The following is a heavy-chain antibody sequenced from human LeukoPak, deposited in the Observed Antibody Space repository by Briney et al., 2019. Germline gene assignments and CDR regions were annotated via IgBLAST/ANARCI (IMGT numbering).Heavy chain of an antibody. D-gene: IGHD2-15*01. V-gene: IGHV3-9*01. CDR2: ISWNSGSI. J-gene: IGHJ6*02. Sequence: PGGSLRLSCAASGFTFDDYAMHWVRQVPGRGLEWVSAISWNSGSIGYADSVKGRFTISRDNAKNSLYLQMNSLRAEDTALYYCAKDRYSAVGYCSGGSCYRDCGMDVWGQGTTVTVSS. CDR1: GFTFDDYA. CDR3: AKDRYSAVGYCSGGSCYRDCGMDV.